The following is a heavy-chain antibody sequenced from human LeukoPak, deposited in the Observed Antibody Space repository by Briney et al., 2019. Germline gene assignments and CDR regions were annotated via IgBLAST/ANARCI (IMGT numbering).Heavy chain of an antibody. J-gene: IGHJ4*02. V-gene: IGHV4-59*01. Sequence: NPSETLSLTCTVSGGSISSYYWNWIRQPPGKGLEWIGYVFYSGSTNYNPSLKSRLTISVDTSKNQFSLKLSSVTAADTAVYYCTGGPWIRCDYWGQGTPVTVSS. CDR3: TGGPWIRCDY. D-gene: IGHD5-12*01. CDR1: GGSISSYY. CDR2: VFYSGST.